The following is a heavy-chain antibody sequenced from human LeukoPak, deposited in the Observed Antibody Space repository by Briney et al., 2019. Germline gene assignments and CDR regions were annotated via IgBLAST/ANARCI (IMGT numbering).Heavy chain of an antibody. Sequence: SETLSLTCAVYGGSFSGYYWSWIRQPPGKGLEWIGEINHSGSTNYNPSLKSRVTISVDTSKNQFSLKLSSVTAADTAVYYCAGHDYYGSGIDYWGQGTLVTVSS. J-gene: IGHJ4*02. CDR1: GGSFSGYY. D-gene: IGHD3-10*01. V-gene: IGHV4-34*01. CDR3: AGHDYYGSGIDY. CDR2: INHSGST.